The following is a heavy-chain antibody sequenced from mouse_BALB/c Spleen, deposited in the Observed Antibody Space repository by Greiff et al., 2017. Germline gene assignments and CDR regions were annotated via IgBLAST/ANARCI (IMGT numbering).Heavy chain of an antibody. CDR2: IDPANGNT. J-gene: IGHJ1*01. D-gene: IGHD2-1*01. V-gene: IGHV14-3*02. Sequence: DVQLQESGAELVKPGASVKLSCTASGFNIKDTYMHWVKQRPEQGLEWIGRIDPANGNTKYDPKFQGKATITADTSSNTAYLQLSSLTSEDTAVYYCAPHYGNYLYFDVWGAGTTVTVSS. CDR1: GFNIKDTY. CDR3: APHYGNYLYFDV.